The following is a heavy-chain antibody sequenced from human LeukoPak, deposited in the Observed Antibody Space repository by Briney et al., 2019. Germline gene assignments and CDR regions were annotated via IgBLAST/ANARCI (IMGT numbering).Heavy chain of an antibody. J-gene: IGHJ1*01. CDR2: IRYDGSNK. D-gene: IGHD6-13*01. CDR3: AKDRSSSWPAEYFQH. CDR1: GFTFSSYG. Sequence: GGSLRLSCAASGFTFSSYGMHWVRQAPGKGLEWVAFIRYDGSNKYYADSVKGRFTISRDNSKNTLYLQVNSLRAEDTAVYYCAKDRSSSWPAEYFQHWGQGTLVTVSS. V-gene: IGHV3-30*02.